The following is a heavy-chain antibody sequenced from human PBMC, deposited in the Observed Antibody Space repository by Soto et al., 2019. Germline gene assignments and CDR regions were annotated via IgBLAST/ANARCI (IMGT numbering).Heavy chain of an antibody. V-gene: IGHV4-38-2*01. CDR1: GYAISSGFY. J-gene: IGHJ4*02. Sequence: SSETLSLTCDVSGYAISSGFYWAWIRQPPGKRLEWIGNIYHTGTTYYNPSLKSRVTMSVDTSKNQFSLRLSSVTAADTAVFYCARVRNVGMSGSTGDSWGQGNLVTVSS. CDR2: IYHTGTT. CDR3: ARVRNVGMSGSTGDS. D-gene: IGHD3-10*01.